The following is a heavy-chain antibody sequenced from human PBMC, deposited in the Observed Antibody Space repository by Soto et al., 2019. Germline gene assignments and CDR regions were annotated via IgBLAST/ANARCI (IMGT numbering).Heavy chain of an antibody. CDR3: ARERTSKGGMDV. CDR2: IISGGTRV. Sequence: GGSLRLSCAASGFTFSNDWMNWVRQGPGKGLEWVSRIISGGTRVTYADSVKGRFTIARDNAKNTLYLEMHSLTAEDTAVYYCARERTSKGGMDVWGQGTTVTV. CDR1: GFTFSNDW. J-gene: IGHJ6*02. V-gene: IGHV3-74*01.